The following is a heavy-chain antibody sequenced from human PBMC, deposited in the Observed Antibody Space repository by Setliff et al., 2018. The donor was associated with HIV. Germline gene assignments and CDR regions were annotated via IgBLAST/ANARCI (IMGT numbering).Heavy chain of an antibody. CDR3: ARNTETQYYDFWSGPWGYMDV. Sequence: SETLSLTCTVSSASISSSGYYWGWIRQPPGKGLEWIGSIYYSGSTYYNPSLKSRVTISVDTSKNQFSLKLSSVTAADTAVYYCARNTETQYYDFWSGPWGYMDVWGKGTTVTVSS. CDR1: SASISSSGYY. V-gene: IGHV4-39*01. D-gene: IGHD3-3*01. J-gene: IGHJ6*03. CDR2: IYYSGST.